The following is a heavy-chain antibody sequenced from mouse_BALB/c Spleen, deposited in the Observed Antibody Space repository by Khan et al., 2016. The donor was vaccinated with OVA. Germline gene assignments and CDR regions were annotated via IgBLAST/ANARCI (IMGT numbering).Heavy chain of an antibody. V-gene: IGHV5-6*01. Sequence: EVELVESGGDLVKPGGSLKLSCAASGFTFSSYGMSWVRQTPDKRLEWVAIISTSGRYTSSPDSVKGRFTISRDNAKNTLYLQMSSLKSEDTAMYYCARCLYGSSYDYYAMDYWGQGTSVTVSS. CDR2: ISTSGRYT. J-gene: IGHJ4*01. CDR3: ARCLYGSSYDYYAMDY. D-gene: IGHD1-1*01. CDR1: GFTFSSYG.